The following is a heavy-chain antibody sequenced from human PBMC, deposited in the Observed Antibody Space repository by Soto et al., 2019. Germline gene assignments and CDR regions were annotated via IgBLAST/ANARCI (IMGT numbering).Heavy chain of an antibody. Sequence: KTSETLSLTCAVSGGSISSGGYSWSWIRQPPGKGLEWIGYIYHSGSTYYNPSLKSRVTISVDRSKNQFSLKLSSVTAADTAVYYCASLWFGGSQHYYFDYWGQGTLVTVSS. CDR1: GGSISSGGYS. CDR3: ASLWFGGSQHYYFDY. CDR2: IYHSGST. J-gene: IGHJ4*02. D-gene: IGHD3-16*01. V-gene: IGHV4-30-2*01.